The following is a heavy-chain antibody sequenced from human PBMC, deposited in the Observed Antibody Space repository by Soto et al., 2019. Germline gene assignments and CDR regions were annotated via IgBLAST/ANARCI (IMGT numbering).Heavy chain of an antibody. Sequence: PGGSLRLSCAVSGFTFSSYWMTWVRQAPGKGLEWVANINQDGSEEYYVDSVKGRFTISRDNAKNSLYLHMNSLRAEDTAVYFCAAGMDVWGQGTTVTVSS. CDR1: GFTFSSYW. CDR3: AAGMDV. J-gene: IGHJ6*02. CDR2: INQDGSEE. V-gene: IGHV3-7*05.